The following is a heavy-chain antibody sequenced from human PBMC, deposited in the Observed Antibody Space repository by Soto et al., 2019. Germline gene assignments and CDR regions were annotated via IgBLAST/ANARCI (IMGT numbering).Heavy chain of an antibody. CDR1: GYTFTGYY. Sequence: ASVKVSCKASGYTFTGYYMHWVRQAPGQGLEWMGWINPNSGGTNYAQKFQGRATMTRDTSISTAYMELSRLRSDDTAVYYCARSSGYSYGSNYYYYGMDVWGQGTTVTVSS. CDR2: INPNSGGT. D-gene: IGHD5-18*01. V-gene: IGHV1-2*02. J-gene: IGHJ6*02. CDR3: ARSSGYSYGSNYYYYGMDV.